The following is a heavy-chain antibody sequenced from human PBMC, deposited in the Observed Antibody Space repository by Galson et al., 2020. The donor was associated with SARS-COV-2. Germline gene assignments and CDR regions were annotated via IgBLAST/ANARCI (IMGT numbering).Heavy chain of an antibody. V-gene: IGHV3-33*01. CDR1: GFTFSSYG. CDR2: IWYDGSNK. CDR3: AAGWFGELAY. J-gene: IGHJ4*02. D-gene: IGHD3-10*01. Sequence: GESLKISCAASGFTFSSYGMHWVRQAPGKGLEWVAVIWYDGSNKYYADSVKGRFTISRDNSKNTLYLQMNSLRAEDTAVYYCAAGWFGELAYWGQGTLVTVSS.